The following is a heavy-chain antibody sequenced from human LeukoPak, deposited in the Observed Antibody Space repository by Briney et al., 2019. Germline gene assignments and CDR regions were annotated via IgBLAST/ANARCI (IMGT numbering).Heavy chain of an antibody. CDR2: ISTDGSRP. CDR3: VRDGQGSTPLDY. Sequence: GGSLRLSCAASGFTFSSHWMHWVRQAPGKGLVWVSGISTDGSRPRYADSVNGRFTISRDNAKNTLYLQMNSLRAEDTAVYFCVRDGQGSTPLDYRVQGTLVTVSS. D-gene: IGHD2-15*01. CDR1: GFTFSSHW. V-gene: IGHV3-74*01. J-gene: IGHJ4*02.